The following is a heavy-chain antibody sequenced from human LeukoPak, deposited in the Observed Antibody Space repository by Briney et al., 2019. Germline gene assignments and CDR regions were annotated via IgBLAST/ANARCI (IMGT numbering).Heavy chain of an antibody. CDR3: ARGPIHLWLHNGMDV. CDR1: GFIFGDHA. J-gene: IGHJ6*02. D-gene: IGHD5-18*01. Sequence: GGSLRLSCTASGFIFGDHAMSWVRQAPGKGLEWVGFIRSKAYGGTTEYAASVKGRFTISRDDSEGLAYLQMNSLRIEDTAVYYCARGPIHLWLHNGMDVWGQGTTVIVFS. CDR2: IRSKAYGGTT. V-gene: IGHV3-49*04.